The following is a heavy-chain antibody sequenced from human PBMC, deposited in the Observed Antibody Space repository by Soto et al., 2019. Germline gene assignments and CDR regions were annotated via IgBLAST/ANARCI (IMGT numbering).Heavy chain of an antibody. CDR3: AKVTYYYFDY. V-gene: IGHV3-30*18. CDR1: GFTFSSYG. Sequence: PGGSLRLSCAASGFTFSSYGMHWVRQAPGKGLEWVAVISYDGSNKYYADSVKGRFTISRDNSKNTLYLQMNSLRAEDTAVYYCAKVTYYYFDYWGQGTLVTVSS. CDR2: ISYDGSNK. D-gene: IGHD3-16*01. J-gene: IGHJ4*02.